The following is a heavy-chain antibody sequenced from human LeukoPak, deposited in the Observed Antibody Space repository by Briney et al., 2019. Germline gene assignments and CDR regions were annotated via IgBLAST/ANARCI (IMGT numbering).Heavy chain of an antibody. Sequence: ASVKVSCKASGYAFTGYYMNWVRQAPGQGLEWMGWINPNSGGTNYAQKFQGRVTMTRDTSISTAYMELSRLRSDDTAVYYCARAGGYGSGTRVDYWGQETLVTVSS. J-gene: IGHJ4*02. CDR2: INPNSGGT. V-gene: IGHV1-2*02. CDR1: GYAFTGYY. CDR3: ARAGGYGSGTRVDY. D-gene: IGHD3-10*01.